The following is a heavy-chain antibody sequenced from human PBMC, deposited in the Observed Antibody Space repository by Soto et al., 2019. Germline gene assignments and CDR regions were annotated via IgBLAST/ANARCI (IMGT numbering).Heavy chain of an antibody. V-gene: IGHV3-72*01. D-gene: IGHD2-21*01. CDR1: GFTFSDHY. J-gene: IGHJ4*01. CDR2: IRNKANSYTT. Sequence: EVQLVESGGGLAQPGRSLRLSCAALGFTFSDHYMDWVSQAPGKGLEWVGRIRNKANSYTTEYAASVKGRFTISRDDSKNLLCLQMFSLKTEDTAVYYCSRAGILTTPYYFDYWGQGTLVTVSS. CDR3: SRAGILTTPYYFDY.